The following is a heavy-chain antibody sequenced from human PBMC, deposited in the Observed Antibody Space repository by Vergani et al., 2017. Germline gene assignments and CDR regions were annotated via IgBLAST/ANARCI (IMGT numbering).Heavy chain of an antibody. J-gene: IGHJ4*02. CDR3: ARDKDRLGWLQKPVDY. D-gene: IGHD5-24*01. CDR1: GFTFSTYG. Sequence: QVQLVESGGGVVQPGRSLRLSCAASGFTFSTYGMHWVRQAPGKGLEWVAVISYDGSNKYYADSVKGRFTISRDNSKNTLYLQMNSLRAEDTAVYYCARDKDRLGWLQKPVDYWGQGTLVTVSS. V-gene: IGHV3-30*03. CDR2: ISYDGSNK.